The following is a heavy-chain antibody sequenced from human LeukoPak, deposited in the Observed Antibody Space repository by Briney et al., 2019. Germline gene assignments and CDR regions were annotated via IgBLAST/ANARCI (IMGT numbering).Heavy chain of an antibody. CDR3: ASAPRYTSSWPNNWFDP. Sequence: SVKVSCKASGCTFSSYAISWERQAPGHGLEWMGGIIPIFGTANYAQKFQGRVTITADESTTTAYMELSSLRSEDTAVYFCASAPRYTSSWPNNWFDPWGQGTLVTVSS. CDR1: GCTFSSYA. D-gene: IGHD6-13*01. V-gene: IGHV1-69*13. CDR2: IIPIFGTA. J-gene: IGHJ5*02.